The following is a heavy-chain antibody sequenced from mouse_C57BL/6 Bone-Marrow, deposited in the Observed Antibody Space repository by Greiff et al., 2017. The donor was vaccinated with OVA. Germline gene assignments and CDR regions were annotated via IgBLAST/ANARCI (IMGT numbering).Heavy chain of an antibody. V-gene: IGHV5-4*01. D-gene: IGHD1-1*01. CDR1: GFTFSSYA. Sequence: EVHLVESGGGLVKPGGSLKLSCAASGFTFSSYAMSWVRQTPEKRLEWVATISDGGSYTYYPDNVKGRFTIYRDNAKNNLYLQMSHLKSEDTAMYYCARGGYYYGSSYDYAMDYWGQGTSVTVSS. CDR2: ISDGGSYT. CDR3: ARGGYYYGSSYDYAMDY. J-gene: IGHJ4*01.